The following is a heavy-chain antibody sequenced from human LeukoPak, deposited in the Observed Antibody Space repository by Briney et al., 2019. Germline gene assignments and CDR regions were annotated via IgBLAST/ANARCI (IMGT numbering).Heavy chain of an antibody. CDR1: GGTFSSYA. D-gene: IGHD2-21*02. CDR2: IIPIFGTA. CDR3: ARDMAHCGGDCYHFDY. J-gene: IGHJ4*02. Sequence: SVKVSCKASGGTFSSYAISWVRQAPGQGLEWMGRIIPIFGTANYAQKFQGRVTITTDESTSTAYMELSSLRSKDTAVYYCARDMAHCGGDCYHFDYWGQGTLVTVSS. V-gene: IGHV1-69*05.